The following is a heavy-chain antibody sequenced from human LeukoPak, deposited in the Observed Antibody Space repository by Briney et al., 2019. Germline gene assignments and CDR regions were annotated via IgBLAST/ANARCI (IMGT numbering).Heavy chain of an antibody. CDR2: INPNNGGT. J-gene: IGHJ3*02. CDR1: GYTFTGYF. Sequence: ASVKVSCKASGYTFTGYFIHWVRQAPGQGLEWMGWINPNNGGTNYAQKFQGRVTMTRDTSTSTVYMELSSLRSEDTALYYCAKDLRAPLPGAHGFDIWGQGTMVTVS. D-gene: IGHD7-27*01. V-gene: IGHV1-2*02. CDR3: AKDLRAPLPGAHGFDI.